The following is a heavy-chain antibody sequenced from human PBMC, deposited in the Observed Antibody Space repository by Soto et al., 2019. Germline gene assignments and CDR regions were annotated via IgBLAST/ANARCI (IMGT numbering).Heavy chain of an antibody. J-gene: IGHJ6*02. Sequence: GASMKVSCKDSGYTYTSYARHWVRQAPGQRLEWMGWINAGNGNTKYSQKFQGRVTITRDTSASTAYMELSSLRSEDTAVYYCASSYSNYALIDYYYYGMDVWGQGTTVTVSS. CDR2: INAGNGNT. D-gene: IGHD4-4*01. V-gene: IGHV1-3*01. CDR3: ASSYSNYALIDYYYYGMDV. CDR1: GYTYTSYA.